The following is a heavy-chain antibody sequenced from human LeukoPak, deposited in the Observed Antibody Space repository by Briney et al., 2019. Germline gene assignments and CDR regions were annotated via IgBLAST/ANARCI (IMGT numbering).Heavy chain of an antibody. CDR2: IIPIFGTA. D-gene: IGHD2-2*02. J-gene: IGHJ5*02. CDR3: AREGPLYVMEKSEYNWFDP. Sequence: SVKVSCKASGGTFSSYAISWVRQAPGQGLEWMGGIIPIFGTANYAQKFQGRVTMTRDTSTSTVYMELSSLRSEDTAVYYCAREGPLYVMEKSEYNWFDPWGQGTLVTVSS. V-gene: IGHV1-69*05. CDR1: GGTFSSYA.